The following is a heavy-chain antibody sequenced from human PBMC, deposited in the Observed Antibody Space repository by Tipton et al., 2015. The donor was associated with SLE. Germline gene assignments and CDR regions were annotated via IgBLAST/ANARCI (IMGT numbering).Heavy chain of an antibody. D-gene: IGHD2-15*01. V-gene: IGHV1-18*01. CDR1: GYTFIHKG. Sequence: QLVQSGVEVKKPGASVKVSCKASGYTFIHKGISWVRQAPGQGLEFMGWISVYNGYTNYAQKFQGRVTLTTDTSTSTAYMELRSLRSDDTAVDYCARVVVGAFDYWGQGTLVTVSS. J-gene: IGHJ4*02. CDR2: ISVYNGYT. CDR3: ARVVVGAFDY.